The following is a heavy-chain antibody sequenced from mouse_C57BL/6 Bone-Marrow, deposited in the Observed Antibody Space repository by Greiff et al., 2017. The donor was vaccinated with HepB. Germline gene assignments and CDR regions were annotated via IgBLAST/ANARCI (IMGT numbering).Heavy chain of an antibody. D-gene: IGHD1-1*01. CDR2: ISSGGDYI. Sequence: EVMLVESGEGLVKPGWSLKLSCAASGFTFSSYAMPWVRQTPEKRLEWVAYISSGGDYIYYADTVKGRFTISRDNARNTLYLQMSSLKSEDTAMYYCTRDHYGSSYYAMDYWGQGTSVTVSS. CDR3: TRDHYGSSYYAMDY. J-gene: IGHJ4*01. V-gene: IGHV5-9-1*02. CDR1: GFTFSSYA.